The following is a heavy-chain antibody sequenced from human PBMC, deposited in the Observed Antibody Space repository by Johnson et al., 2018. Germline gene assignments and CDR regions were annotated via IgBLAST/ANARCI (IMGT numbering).Heavy chain of an antibody. V-gene: IGHV3-74*01. CDR2: INSDGSST. Sequence: VQLQQSGGGLVQPGGSLRLSCAASGFTFSSYWMPWVRQAPGKRLVWVSRINSDGSSTSYADSVKGRFTISRDNAKNTLYLQMNSLRAADTAVYYCASDSVYDFWSGYYYYMDVWGKGTTVTVSS. CDR3: ASDSVYDFWSGYYYYMDV. J-gene: IGHJ6*03. D-gene: IGHD3-3*01. CDR1: GFTFSSYW.